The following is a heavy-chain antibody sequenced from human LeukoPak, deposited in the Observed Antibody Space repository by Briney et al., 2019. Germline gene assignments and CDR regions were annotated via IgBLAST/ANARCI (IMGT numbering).Heavy chain of an antibody. CDR2: INHSGST. J-gene: IGHJ5*02. D-gene: IGHD2-15*01. CDR1: GGSFSGYY. CDR3: ARGGRQWWSSWFDP. Sequence: PSETLSLTCAVYGGSFSGYYWSWIRQPPGKGLEWIGEINHSGSTNYNPSLKSRVTISVDTSKNQFSLKLSSVTAADTAVYYCARGGRQWWSSWFDPWGQGTLVTVSS. V-gene: IGHV4-34*01.